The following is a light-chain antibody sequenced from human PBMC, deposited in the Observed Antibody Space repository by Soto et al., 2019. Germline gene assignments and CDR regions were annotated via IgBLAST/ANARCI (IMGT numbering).Light chain of an antibody. V-gene: IGLV2-14*01. Sequence: QSALTQPASVSGSPGQSITISCTGTSSDVGGYNYVSWYQQHPGKAPKLMIYEVSNRPSGVSNRFSGSKSGNTASLTISGLQAEDDDDYYCSSYTSSSTWVFGGGTKLTVL. CDR1: SSDVGGYNY. CDR2: EVS. J-gene: IGLJ3*02. CDR3: SSYTSSSTWV.